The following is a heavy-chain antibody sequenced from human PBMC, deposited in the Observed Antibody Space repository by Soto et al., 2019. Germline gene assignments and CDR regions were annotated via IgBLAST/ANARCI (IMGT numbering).Heavy chain of an antibody. CDR1: GYTFTSYG. CDR2: ISAYNGNT. J-gene: IGHJ6*02. CDR3: ARDFGGWYGGHYYYYYGMDV. V-gene: IGHV1-18*04. Sequence: ASVKVSCKASGYTFTSYGISWVRQAPGQGLEWMGWISAYNGNTNYAQKLQGRVTMTTDTSTSTAYMELRSLRSDDTAVYYCARDFGGWYGGHYYYYYGMDVWGQGTTVTVSS. D-gene: IGHD6-19*01.